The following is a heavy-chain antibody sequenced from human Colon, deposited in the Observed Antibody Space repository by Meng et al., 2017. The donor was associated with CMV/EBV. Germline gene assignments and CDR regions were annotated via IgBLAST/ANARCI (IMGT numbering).Heavy chain of an antibody. Sequence: QVLVQQSGPGRLKPSQTLPPPGPISGDSVSGNNGAWNWIRHSPSRGLEWLGRTYYMSKWYNDYALSVKSRITINADTSKNQLSLQLNSVTPEDTALYYCVRGWTRAGFDIWGQGTMFNVSS. V-gene: IGHV6-1*01. CDR3: VRGWTRAGFDI. CDR2: TYYMSKWYN. D-gene: IGHD1-1*01. J-gene: IGHJ3*02. CDR1: GDSVSGNNGA.